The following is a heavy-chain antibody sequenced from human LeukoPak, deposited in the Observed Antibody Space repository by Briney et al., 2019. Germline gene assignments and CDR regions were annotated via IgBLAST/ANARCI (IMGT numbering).Heavy chain of an antibody. CDR3: ATQRAFAFDI. CDR1: GGSFSGYY. J-gene: IGHJ3*02. V-gene: IGHV4-59*10. Sequence: SETLSLTCAVYGGSFSGYYWSWIRQPAGKGLEWIGRIYTSGSTNYNPSLKSRVTMSVDTSKNQFSLKLSSVTAADTAVYYCATQRAFAFDIWGQGTMVTVSS. CDR2: IYTSGST. D-gene: IGHD3-3*02.